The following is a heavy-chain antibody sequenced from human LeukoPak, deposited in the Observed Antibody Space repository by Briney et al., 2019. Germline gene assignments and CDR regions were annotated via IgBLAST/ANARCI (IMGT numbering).Heavy chain of an antibody. Sequence: SETLSLTCAVSGGSISSGGYSWSWIRQPPGKGLEWIGYIYHSGSTYYNPSLKSRVTISVDRSKNQFSLKLSSVTAADTAVYYCARGIPSSTSCYADPWGQGTLVTVSS. D-gene: IGHD2-2*01. CDR1: GGSISSGGYS. CDR2: IYHSGST. V-gene: IGHV4-30-2*01. J-gene: IGHJ5*02. CDR3: ARGIPSSTSCYADP.